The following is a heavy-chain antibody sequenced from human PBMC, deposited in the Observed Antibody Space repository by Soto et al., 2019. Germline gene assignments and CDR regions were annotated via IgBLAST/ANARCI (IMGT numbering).Heavy chain of an antibody. V-gene: IGHV3-66*01. CDR3: ARGFSGSYP. CDR2: IYSGSDT. CDR1: GLTVSNNY. J-gene: IGHJ5*02. D-gene: IGHD3-10*01. Sequence: EVQLVESGGGLVQPGGSLRLSCAVSGLTVSNNYMSWVRQAPGKGLEWVSAIYSGSDTYYADSVKGRFTVSRDNSKNTLYLQMNSLRAEDTAVYYCARGFSGSYPWGQGTLVTVSS.